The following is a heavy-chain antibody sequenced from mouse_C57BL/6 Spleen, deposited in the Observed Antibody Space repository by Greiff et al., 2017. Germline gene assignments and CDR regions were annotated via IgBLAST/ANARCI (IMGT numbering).Heavy chain of an antibody. Sequence: VQLQQPGAELVKPGASVKLSCKASGYTFTSYWMHWVKQRPGQGLEWIGMIHPNSGSTNYNEKFKSKATLTVDKSSSTAYMQLSCLTSEDSAVYYCAISSYYYVSSYYFDYWGQGTTLTVSS. V-gene: IGHV1-64*01. J-gene: IGHJ2*01. CDR3: AISSYYYVSSYYFDY. D-gene: IGHD1-1*01. CDR1: GYTFTSYW. CDR2: IHPNSGST.